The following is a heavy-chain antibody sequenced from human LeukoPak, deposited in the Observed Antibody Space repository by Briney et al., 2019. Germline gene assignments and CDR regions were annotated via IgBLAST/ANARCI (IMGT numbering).Heavy chain of an antibody. CDR3: ASSPHITMVWGAGAFDI. Sequence: SETLSLTCTVSGGSISSYYWSWIRQPAGKGLEWIGRIYTSGSTNYNPSLKSRVTMSVDTSKNQFSLKLSSVTAADTAVYYCASSPHITMVWGAGAFDIWGQGTMVTVSS. CDR1: GGSISSYY. CDR2: IYTSGST. D-gene: IGHD3-10*01. J-gene: IGHJ3*02. V-gene: IGHV4-4*07.